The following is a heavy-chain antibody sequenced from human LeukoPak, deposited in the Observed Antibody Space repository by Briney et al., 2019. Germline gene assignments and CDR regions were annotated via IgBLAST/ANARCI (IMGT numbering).Heavy chain of an antibody. CDR3: AKVGATTHYYYYMDV. D-gene: IGHD1-26*01. J-gene: IGHJ6*03. CDR2: ISGSGGST. CDR1: GFTFSSYA. Sequence: GGSLRLSCAASGFTFSSYAMSWVRQAPGKGLEWVSAISGSGGSTYYADSVKGRFTISRDNSKNTLYLQMNSLRAEDTAVHYCAKVGATTHYYYYMDVWGKGTTVTVSS. V-gene: IGHV3-23*01.